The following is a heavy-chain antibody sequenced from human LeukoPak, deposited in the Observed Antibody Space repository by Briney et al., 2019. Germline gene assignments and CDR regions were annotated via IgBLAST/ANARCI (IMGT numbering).Heavy chain of an antibody. J-gene: IGHJ4*02. CDR2: ITDSGATT. Sequence: GGSLRLSCAASGFTFSSYAMSWVRQAPGKGLEWVSAITDSGATTYYADSVKGRFTTSRDNSKNTLYLHMNSLRAEDTAVYYCANAKGYWGQGTLVTVSS. CDR1: GFTFSSYA. V-gene: IGHV3-23*01. CDR3: ANAKGY.